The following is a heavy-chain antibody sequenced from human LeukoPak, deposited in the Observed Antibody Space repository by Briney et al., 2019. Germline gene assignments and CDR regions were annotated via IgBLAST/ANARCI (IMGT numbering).Heavy chain of an antibody. CDR1: GYSISSGYY. CDR2: IYHSGST. D-gene: IGHD3-22*01. CDR3: ARASGYYYGDFDY. V-gene: IGHV4-38-2*02. J-gene: IGHJ4*02. Sequence: SETLSLTCTVSGYSISSGYYWGWIRPPPGKGLEWIGSIYHSGSTYYNPSLKSRVTISVDTSKNQFSLRLSSVTAADTAVYYCARASGYYYGDFDYWGQGTLVTVSS.